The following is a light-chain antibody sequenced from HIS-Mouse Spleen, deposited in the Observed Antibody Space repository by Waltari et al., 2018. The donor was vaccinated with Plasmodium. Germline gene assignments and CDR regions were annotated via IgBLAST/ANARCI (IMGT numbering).Light chain of an antibody. CDR3: SSYAGSNNLV. V-gene: IGLV2-8*01. CDR1: SSYAGGYHD. Sequence: QSALTQPPSASGSPGQSVTISCPGTSSYAGGYHDVLWYQPHPAEAPKLILYEASMRPSGVPDRFSGSKSGNTASLTVSGLQAEDEADYYCSSYAGSNNLVFGGGTKLTVL. J-gene: IGLJ2*01. CDR2: EAS.